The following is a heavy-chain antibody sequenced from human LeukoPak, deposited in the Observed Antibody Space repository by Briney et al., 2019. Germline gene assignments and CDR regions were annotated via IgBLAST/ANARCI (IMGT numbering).Heavy chain of an antibody. D-gene: IGHD2-2*01. CDR3: ATTAIVVPAAYDAFDI. CDR2: FDPEDGET. CDR1: GYTLTELS. J-gene: IGHJ3*02. V-gene: IGHV1-24*01. Sequence: GASVKVSCKVSGYTLTELSMHWVRQAPGKGLEWMGGFDPEDGETIYAQKFQGRVTMTEDTSTDTAYMELSSLRSEDTAAYYCATTAIVVPAAYDAFDIWGQGTMVTVSS.